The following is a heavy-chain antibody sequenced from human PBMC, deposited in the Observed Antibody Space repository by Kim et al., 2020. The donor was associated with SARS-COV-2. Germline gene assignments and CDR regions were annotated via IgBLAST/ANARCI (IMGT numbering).Heavy chain of an antibody. Sequence: GGSLRLSCAASGFIVSANYMTWVRQTPGEGLQWVSIIYRDGSPFYADSVKGRFTISRDNSENTLYLQMNSLRPEDTAVYYCARDQALLLFEESYYSYGLDLWGQGTTVTVS. CDR3: ARDQALLLFEESYYSYGLDL. J-gene: IGHJ6*02. CDR1: GFIVSANY. CDR2: IYRDGSP. V-gene: IGHV3-53*01. D-gene: IGHD2-21*02.